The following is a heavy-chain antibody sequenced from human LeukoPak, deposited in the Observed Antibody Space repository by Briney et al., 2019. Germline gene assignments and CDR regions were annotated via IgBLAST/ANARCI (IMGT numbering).Heavy chain of an antibody. CDR2: ISGSGGSR. D-gene: IGHD6-13*01. V-gene: IGHV3-48*03. J-gene: IGHJ4*02. CDR1: GFTFSSYE. CDR3: ARVEQQLARGY. Sequence: GGSLRLSCSASGFTFSSYEMNWVRQGPGQGLEWVSYISGSGGSRYYADSVKGRFTISRDNTRNSLYLQMDSLRAEDTALYYCARVEQQLARGYWGQGTLVTVSS.